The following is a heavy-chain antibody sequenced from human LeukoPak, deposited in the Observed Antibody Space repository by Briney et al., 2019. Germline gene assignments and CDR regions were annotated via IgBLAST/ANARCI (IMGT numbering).Heavy chain of an antibody. CDR1: GGSFSGYY. CDR3: ARDCDWFDP. CDR2: INHSGST. D-gene: IGHD2-21*01. J-gene: IGHJ5*02. Sequence: PSETLSLTCAVYGGSFSGYYWSWIRQPPGKGLEWIGEINHSGSTNYNPSLKSRVTISVDTSKNQFSLKLSFVTAADTAVYYCARDCDWFDPWGQGTLVTVSS. V-gene: IGHV4-34*01.